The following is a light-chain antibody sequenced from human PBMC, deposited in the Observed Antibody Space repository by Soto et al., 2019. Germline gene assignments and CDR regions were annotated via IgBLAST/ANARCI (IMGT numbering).Light chain of an antibody. J-gene: IGKJ4*01. CDR3: QQYGSYLLT. V-gene: IGKV1-9*01. Sequence: IQLTQSPSSLSASVGDSVTITCRASQDITSYLAWYQQKPGKAPNLLIYGASTLQSGVPSRFSGSGSGTEFTLTISSLQSDDFATYYCQQYGSYLLTFGGGTKVDIK. CDR2: GAS. CDR1: QDITSY.